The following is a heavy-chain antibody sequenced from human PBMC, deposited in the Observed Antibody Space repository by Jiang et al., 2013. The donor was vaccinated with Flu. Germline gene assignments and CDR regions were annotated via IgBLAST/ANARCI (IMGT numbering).Heavy chain of an antibody. CDR2: IYYSGST. Sequence: GSGLVKPSETLSLTCTVSGGSISSSSYYWGWIRQPPGKGLEWIGSIYYSGSTYYNPSLKSRVTISVDTSKNQFSLKLGSVTAADTAVYYCASIAGAEWLLSWFDPWGQGTLVTVSS. CDR1: GGSISSSSYY. CDR3: ASIAGAEWLLSWFDP. V-gene: IGHV4-39*07. J-gene: IGHJ5*02. D-gene: IGHD3-3*01.